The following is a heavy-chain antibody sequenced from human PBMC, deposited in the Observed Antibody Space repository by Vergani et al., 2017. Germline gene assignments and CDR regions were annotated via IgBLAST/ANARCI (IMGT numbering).Heavy chain of an antibody. V-gene: IGHV3-73*01. CDR2: IRRRSEHYAT. D-gene: IGHD3-10*01. CDR1: GIVFSESP. CDR3: TAQTQSCHDY. J-gene: IGHJ4*02. Sequence: EVQLMESGGGWAQPGGYLRLSCAASGIVFSESPLHWVRQVTGKGLEWLGHIRRRSEHYATAYGPSLLGRDTICRDDSTNTDYLQLSSLGTDDTAIYFCTAQTQSCHDYWGQGTLVAVSS.